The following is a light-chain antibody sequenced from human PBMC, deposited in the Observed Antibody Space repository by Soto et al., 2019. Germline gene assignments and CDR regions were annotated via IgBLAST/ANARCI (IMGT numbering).Light chain of an antibody. V-gene: IGKV3-15*01. CDR1: QSVSSN. Sequence: EIVMTQSPATLSASPGERATLSCRASQSVSSNLAWYQQKPGQAPRLLIYGASTRATGIPARFSGGGSGTEFTLTISSLQSEDFAIYFCQQYYNWPPWTFGQGTKADIK. J-gene: IGKJ1*01. CDR2: GAS. CDR3: QQYYNWPPWT.